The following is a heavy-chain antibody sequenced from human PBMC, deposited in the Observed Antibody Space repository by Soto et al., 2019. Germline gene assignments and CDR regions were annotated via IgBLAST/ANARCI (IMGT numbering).Heavy chain of an antibody. D-gene: IGHD5-12*01. Sequence: GESLKISCKGSVYSFTSYWISWVRRMPGKGLEWMGRIDPSDSYTNYSPSFQGHVTISADKSISTAYLQWSSLKASDTAMYYCAREMATIHNWFDPWGQGTLVTVSS. CDR2: IDPSDSYT. CDR3: AREMATIHNWFDP. CDR1: VYSFTSYW. J-gene: IGHJ5*02. V-gene: IGHV5-10-1*01.